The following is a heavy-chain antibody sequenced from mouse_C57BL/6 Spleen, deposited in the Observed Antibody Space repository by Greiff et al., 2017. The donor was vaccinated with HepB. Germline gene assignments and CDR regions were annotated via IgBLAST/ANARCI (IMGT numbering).Heavy chain of an antibody. D-gene: IGHD2-4*01. CDR2: ISYDGSN. J-gene: IGHJ2*01. Sequence: EVKLLESGPGLVKPSQSLSLTCSVTGYSITSGYYWNWIRQFPGNKLEWMGYISYDGSNNYNPSLKNRISITRDTSKNQFFLKLNSVTTEDTATYYCARYNDYDDYFDYWGQGTTLTVSS. CDR3: ARYNDYDDYFDY. CDR1: GYSITSGYY. V-gene: IGHV3-6*01.